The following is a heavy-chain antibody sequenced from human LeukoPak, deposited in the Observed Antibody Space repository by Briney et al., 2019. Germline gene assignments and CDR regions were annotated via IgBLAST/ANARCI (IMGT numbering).Heavy chain of an antibody. D-gene: IGHD3-22*01. V-gene: IGHV5-51*01. Sequence: GESLKISCKGSGYSFTNYWIGWVRQMPGKGLEWMGIIYPGDSDTRYSPSFQGQVTISADKSISTAYLQWSSLKASDTAMYYCARQSTYYYDSSGYYFLDAFDIWGQGTMVTVSS. CDR2: IYPGDSDT. J-gene: IGHJ3*02. CDR1: GYSFTNYW. CDR3: ARQSTYYYDSSGYYFLDAFDI.